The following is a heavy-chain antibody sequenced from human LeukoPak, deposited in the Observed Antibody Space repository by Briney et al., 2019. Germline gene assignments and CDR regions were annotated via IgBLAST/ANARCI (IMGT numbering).Heavy chain of an antibody. CDR3: AKDTGYYDSSGYSPIDY. CDR2: ISWNSGSI. CDR1: GFTFDDYA. V-gene: IGHV3-9*01. Sequence: GRSLRLSCAASGFTFDDYAMHWVRQAPGKGLEWVSGISWNSGSIGYADSVKGRFTISRDNAKNSLYLQMNSLRAEDTALYYCAKDTGYYDSSGYSPIDYWGQGTLVTVSS. J-gene: IGHJ4*02. D-gene: IGHD3-22*01.